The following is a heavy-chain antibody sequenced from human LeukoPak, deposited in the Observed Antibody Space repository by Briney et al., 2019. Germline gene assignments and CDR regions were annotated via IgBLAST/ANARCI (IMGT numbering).Heavy chain of an antibody. CDR3: ARVSYYCSSTSCYSEFDP. D-gene: IGHD2-2*01. CDR2: IYYSWST. J-gene: IGHJ5*02. CDR1: GGPISSHY. V-gene: IGHV4-59*11. Sequence: SETLSLTCTVSGGPISSHYWSWIRQPPGKGLELIGYIYYSWSTNYNPSLKSRVTISVDTSKNQFSLKLSSVTAADTAVYYCARVSYYCSSTSCYSEFDPWGQGTLVTASS.